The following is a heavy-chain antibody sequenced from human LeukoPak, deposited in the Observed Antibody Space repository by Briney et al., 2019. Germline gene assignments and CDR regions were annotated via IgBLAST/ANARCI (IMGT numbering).Heavy chain of an antibody. CDR2: IYYSGNT. D-gene: IGHD2-15*01. CDR3: ARGVVAAPQTFDY. J-gene: IGHJ4*02. V-gene: IGHV4-39*07. Sequence: SETLSLTCTVSGDSIRSRSYYWAWIRQPPGKGLEWIGTIYYSGNTYLNPSLKSRVTISVDTSKNQFSLKLTSVTAADTAVYYCARGVVAAPQTFDYWGQGTLVTVSS. CDR1: GDSIRSRSYY.